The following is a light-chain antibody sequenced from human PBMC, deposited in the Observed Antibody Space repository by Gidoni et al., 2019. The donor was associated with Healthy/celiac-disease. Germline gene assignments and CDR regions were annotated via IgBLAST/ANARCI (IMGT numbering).Light chain of an antibody. Sequence: SSELTQDPAVSVALGQTVRITCKGDSLRSYYASWYQKKPGQAPVLVIYVKNNRTSGIPDRFSGSSAGNTASLTSTGAQAEDEADYYCNSRDSSGHRDVVFGGGTKLTVL. V-gene: IGLV3-19*01. CDR1: SLRSYY. CDR3: NSRDSSGHRDVV. J-gene: IGLJ2*01. CDR2: VKN.